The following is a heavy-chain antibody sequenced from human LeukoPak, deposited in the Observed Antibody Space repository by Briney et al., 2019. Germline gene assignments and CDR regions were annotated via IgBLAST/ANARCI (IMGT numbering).Heavy chain of an antibody. CDR2: INHSGST. J-gene: IGHJ4*02. CDR3: ARGWGGDGYSR. D-gene: IGHD5-24*01. V-gene: IGHV4-34*01. Sequence: SETLSLTCAVYGGSFSGYYWSWIRQPPGKGLEWIGEINHSGSTNYNPSLKSRVTISVDTSKNQFSLKLSSVTAADTAVYYCARGWGGDGYSRWGQGTLVTVSS. CDR1: GGSFSGYY.